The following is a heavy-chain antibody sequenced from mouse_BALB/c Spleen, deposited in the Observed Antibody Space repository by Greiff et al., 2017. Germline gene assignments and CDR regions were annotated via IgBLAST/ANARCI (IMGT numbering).Heavy chain of an antibody. V-gene: IGHV14-3*02. CDR3: ARGGFIYYDYPFDY. Sequence: VHVKQSGAELVKPGASVKLSCTASGFNIKDTYMHWVKQRPEQGLEWIGRIDPANGNTKYDPKFQGKATITADTSSNTAYLQLSSLTSEDTAVYYCARGGFIYYDYPFDYWGQGTTLTVSS. CDR2: IDPANGNT. J-gene: IGHJ2*01. CDR1: GFNIKDTY. D-gene: IGHD2-4*01.